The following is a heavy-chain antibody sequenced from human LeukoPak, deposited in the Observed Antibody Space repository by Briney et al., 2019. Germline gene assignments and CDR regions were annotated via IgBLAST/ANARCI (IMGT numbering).Heavy chain of an antibody. Sequence: GGSLRLSCAASGFTFSSYSMNWVRQAPGKGLEWVSSISSSSSYIYYADSVKGRFTISRDNAKNSLYLQMNSLRAEDTAVYYCARDVEDIVVVPAEYWGQGTLVTVSS. CDR1: GFTFSSYS. J-gene: IGHJ4*02. V-gene: IGHV3-21*01. CDR2: ISSSSSYI. CDR3: ARDVEDIVVVPAEY. D-gene: IGHD2-2*01.